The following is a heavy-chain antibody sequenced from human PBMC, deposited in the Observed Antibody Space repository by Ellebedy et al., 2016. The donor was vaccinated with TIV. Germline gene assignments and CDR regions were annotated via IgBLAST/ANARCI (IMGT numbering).Heavy chain of an antibody. J-gene: IGHJ6*02. V-gene: IGHV1-18*04. CDR1: GYTFTSYG. CDR2: ISTYNGNT. CDR3: ARNRGSGPTNYFGMDV. Sequence: ASVKVSXXASGYTFTSYGITWVRQAPGQGLEWMGWISTYNGNTNYAQNLQGRVTMTTDTSTTTAYMELRSLRSDDTAVYYCARNRGSGPTNYFGMDVWGQGTTVTVS. D-gene: IGHD6-19*01.